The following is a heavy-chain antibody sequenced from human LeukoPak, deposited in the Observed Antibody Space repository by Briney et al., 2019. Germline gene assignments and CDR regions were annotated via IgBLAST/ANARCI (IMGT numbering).Heavy chain of an antibody. J-gene: IGHJ4*02. Sequence: SETLSLTCTVSGDSISTYYWSWIRQPPGKGLEWIGYIYYSGTTNYNPSLKSRVTISVDTSKNQFSLKMSSVTAADTAVYYCATGVHGIGEAGDYYFDYWGQGTLVTVSS. CDR2: IYYSGTT. V-gene: IGHV4-59*01. CDR3: ATGVHGIGEAGDYYFDY. D-gene: IGHD6-13*01. CDR1: GDSISTYY.